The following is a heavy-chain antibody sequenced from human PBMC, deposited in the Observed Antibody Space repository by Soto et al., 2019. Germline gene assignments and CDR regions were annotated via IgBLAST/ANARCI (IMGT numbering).Heavy chain of an antibody. D-gene: IGHD2-8*01. CDR1: DGSTIMGY. Sequence: SQTRSHACIGSDGSTIMGYWSWFRQPPEKGLEWIGYISYSGNTNYNPSLKSRVTMSVDTPKNQFSLRLSSVTTADTAVYYFSFLNGHASTQIYY. J-gene: IGHJ6*01. CDR3: SFLNGHASTQIYY. CDR2: ISYSGNT. V-gene: IGHV4-59*01.